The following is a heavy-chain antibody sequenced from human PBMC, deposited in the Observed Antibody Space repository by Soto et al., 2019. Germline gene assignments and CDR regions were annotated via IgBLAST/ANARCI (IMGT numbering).Heavy chain of an antibody. CDR3: ARPLTNYGDFEGPFDY. D-gene: IGHD4-17*01. CDR1: GFTFSDYW. CDR2: LSPDGRST. V-gene: IGHV3-74*01. Sequence: EVQLVESGGGLVQPGGSLRLSCAASGFTFSDYWMHWLRQAPGKGLVWVSRLSPDGRSTSYADSVKGRFTISRDNAKNTLYLQMNSLRAEDTAVYYCARPLTNYGDFEGPFDYWGQGALVTVSS. J-gene: IGHJ4*02.